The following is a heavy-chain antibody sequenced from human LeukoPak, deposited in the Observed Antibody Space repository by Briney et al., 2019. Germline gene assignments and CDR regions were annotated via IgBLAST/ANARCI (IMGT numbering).Heavy chain of an antibody. V-gene: IGHV3-21*01. Sequence: GGPLRLSCAASGFTFSGYSMSWVRQAPGKGLEWVSFISRTSSDIYHADSVKGRFTISRDNAKNSLYLQMNSLRAEDTAVYYCARDLPAAVDWGQGTLVTVSS. CDR1: GFTFSGYS. D-gene: IGHD2-2*01. CDR3: ARDLPAAVD. J-gene: IGHJ4*02. CDR2: ISRTSSDI.